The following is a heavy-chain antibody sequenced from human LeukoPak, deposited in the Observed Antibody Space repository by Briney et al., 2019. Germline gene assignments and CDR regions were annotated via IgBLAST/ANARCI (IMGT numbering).Heavy chain of an antibody. CDR3: AKGPDIVVVPAAMPMSGPVDY. CDR1: GFTFSSYW. CDR2: IKQDGSEK. J-gene: IGHJ4*02. Sequence: GGSLRLSCAASGFTFSSYWMSWVRQAPGKGLEWVAHIKQDGSEKYYVDSVKGRFTISRDNSKNTLYLQMNSLRAEDTAVYYCAKGPDIVVVPAAMPMSGPVDYWGQGTLVTVSS. V-gene: IGHV3-7*01. D-gene: IGHD2-2*01.